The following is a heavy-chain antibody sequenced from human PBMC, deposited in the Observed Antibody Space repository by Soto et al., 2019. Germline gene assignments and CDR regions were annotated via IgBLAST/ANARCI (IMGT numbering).Heavy chain of an antibody. Sequence: PGGSLRLSCAASGFTFSSYSMNWVRQAPGKGLEWVSSISSSSSYIYYADSVKGRFTISRDNAKNSLYLQMNSLRAEDTAVYYCARGFLGDSNPTPSYYGMDVWGQGNTVTVSS. J-gene: IGHJ6*02. CDR2: ISSSSSYI. D-gene: IGHD3-10*01. CDR1: GFTFSSYS. V-gene: IGHV3-21*01. CDR3: ARGFLGDSNPTPSYYGMDV.